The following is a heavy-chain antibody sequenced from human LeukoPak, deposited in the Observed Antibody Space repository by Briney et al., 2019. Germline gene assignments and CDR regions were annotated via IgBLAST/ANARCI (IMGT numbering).Heavy chain of an antibody. CDR3: AKDPIPGYYDSSGYMDY. Sequence: PGGSLRLSCAASGFAFSSYGMHWVRQAPGKGLEWVAVISYDGSNKYYADSVKGRFTISRDNSKNTLYLQMNSLRAEDTAVYYCAKDPIPGYYDSSGYMDYWGQGTLVTVSS. J-gene: IGHJ4*02. V-gene: IGHV3-30*18. D-gene: IGHD3-22*01. CDR2: ISYDGSNK. CDR1: GFAFSSYG.